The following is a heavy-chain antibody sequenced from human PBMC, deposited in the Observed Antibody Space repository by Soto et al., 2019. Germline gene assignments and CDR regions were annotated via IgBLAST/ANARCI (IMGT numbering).Heavy chain of an antibody. CDR3: ARGLRGPYYYGMDV. Sequence: ASVKVSCKASGYTFTGYYMHWVRQAPGQGLEWMGWINPNSGGTNYAQKFRGWVTMTRDTSISTAYMELSRLRSDDTAVYYCARGLRGPYYYGMDVWGQGTTVTVSS. J-gene: IGHJ6*02. CDR1: GYTFTGYY. CDR2: INPNSGGT. V-gene: IGHV1-2*04. D-gene: IGHD4-17*01.